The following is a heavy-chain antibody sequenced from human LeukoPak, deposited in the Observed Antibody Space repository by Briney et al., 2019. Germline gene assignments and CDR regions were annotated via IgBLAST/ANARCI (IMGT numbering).Heavy chain of an antibody. CDR2: ISSSGSTI. J-gene: IGHJ6*02. D-gene: IGHD5-24*01. CDR3: ARDATEMATPYYYYYGMDV. Sequence: PGGSLRLSCAASGFTFSSYEMNWVRQAPGKGLEWVSYISSSGSTIYYADSVKGRFTISRDNAKNSLYLQMNSLRAEDTAVYYCARDATEMATPYYYYYGMDVWGQGTTVTVSS. V-gene: IGHV3-48*03. CDR1: GFTFSSYE.